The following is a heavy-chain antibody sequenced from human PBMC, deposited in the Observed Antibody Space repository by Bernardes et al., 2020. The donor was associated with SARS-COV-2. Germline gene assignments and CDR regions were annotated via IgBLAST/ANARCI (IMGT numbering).Heavy chain of an antibody. Sequence: GGSLRLSCATSGFMFRSYAMSWVRQPAGKGVEWVSSISGSGGSTYYADSVKGRFAISRDQSKNTVFLEMNSLRVEDTALYYCARHSYDNSGYEYWGQGTLVTVSS. D-gene: IGHD4-4*01. CDR2: ISGSGGST. V-gene: IGHV3-23*01. CDR3: ARHSYDNSGYEY. J-gene: IGHJ4*02. CDR1: GFMFRSYA.